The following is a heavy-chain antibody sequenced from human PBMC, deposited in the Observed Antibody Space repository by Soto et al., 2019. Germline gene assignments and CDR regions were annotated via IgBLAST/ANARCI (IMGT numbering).Heavy chain of an antibody. D-gene: IGHD1-26*01. Sequence: QVQLVESGGGVVQPGRSLRLSCAASGFTFSSYGMHWVRQAPGKGLEWVAVIWYDGSNKYYADSVKGRFTISRDNSENTLYLQMNSLRAEDTAVYYCARDTGSYFIDYWGQGTLVTVSS. J-gene: IGHJ4*02. CDR3: ARDTGSYFIDY. V-gene: IGHV3-33*01. CDR1: GFTFSSYG. CDR2: IWYDGSNK.